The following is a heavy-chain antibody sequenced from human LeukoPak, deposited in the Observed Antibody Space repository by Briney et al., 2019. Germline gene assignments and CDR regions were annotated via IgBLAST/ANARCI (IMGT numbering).Heavy chain of an antibody. J-gene: IGHJ4*02. CDR3: TKRSRGYYDY. CDR2: VYSGNDGT. Sequence: GGSLRLSCAASGFIVSTDNMSWVRQVPGKGLEWVPVVYSGNDGTNYADSVRGRFTISRDDSKNMVYLQMNNLRLEDAAVYYCTKRSRGYYDYWAREPWSPSPQ. D-gene: IGHD3-10*01. CDR1: GFIVSTDN. V-gene: IGHV3-66*02.